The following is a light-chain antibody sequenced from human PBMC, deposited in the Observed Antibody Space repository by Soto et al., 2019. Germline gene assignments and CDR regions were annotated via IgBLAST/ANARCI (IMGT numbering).Light chain of an antibody. CDR3: QQYGSSHWT. CDR2: GAS. CDR1: QSVSSSY. J-gene: IGKJ1*01. V-gene: IGKV3-20*01. Sequence: EIVLTQFPGTLFLSKGERATLSCRASQSVSSSYLAWYQQKPGQAPRLLIYGASSRATGIPDRFSGSGSGTDFTLTISRLEPEDFAVYYCQQYGSSHWTFGQGTKVDIK.